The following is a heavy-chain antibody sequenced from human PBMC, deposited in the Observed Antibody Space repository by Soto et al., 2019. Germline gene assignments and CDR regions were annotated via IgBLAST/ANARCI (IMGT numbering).Heavy chain of an antibody. CDR1: GFTFTKHW. D-gene: IGHD1-1*01. Sequence: GGSLRLPCAASGFTFTKHWMHWVRQAPGKGLVWVSHIKTDGSFTRDADSVKGRFTISRDNARNTLYLQMNSLRAEDTAVYYCARDNNWSLDYWGQGTLVTVSS. V-gene: IGHV3-74*01. CDR2: IKTDGSFT. J-gene: IGHJ4*02. CDR3: ARDNNWSLDY.